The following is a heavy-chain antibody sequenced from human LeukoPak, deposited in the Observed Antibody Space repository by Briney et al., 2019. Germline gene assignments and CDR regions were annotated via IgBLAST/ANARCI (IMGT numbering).Heavy chain of an antibody. V-gene: IGHV4-31*03. CDR1: GGSISSGGSY. J-gene: IGHJ4*02. Sequence: SETLSLTCTVSGGSISSGGSYWSWIRQHPGKGLEWIGYIYYSGSTYYNPSLKSRVTISVDTSKNQFSLKLSSVTAADTAVYYCARGSRYGDYTDYWGQGTLVAVSS. CDR3: ARGSRYGDYTDY. D-gene: IGHD4-17*01. CDR2: IYYSGST.